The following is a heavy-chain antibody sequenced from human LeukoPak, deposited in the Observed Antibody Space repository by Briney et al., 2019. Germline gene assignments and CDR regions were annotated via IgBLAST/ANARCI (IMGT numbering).Heavy chain of an antibody. CDR3: ARGPRIAAAQNNWFDP. CDR1: GGTFSSYA. D-gene: IGHD6-13*01. CDR2: IIPIFGTA. J-gene: IGHJ5*02. V-gene: IGHV1-69*13. Sequence: SVKISCKASGGTFSSYAISWVRQAPGQGLEWMGGIIPIFGTANYAQKFQGRVTITADESTSTAYMELSSLRSEDTAVYYCARGPRIAAAQNNWFDPWGQGTLVTVSS.